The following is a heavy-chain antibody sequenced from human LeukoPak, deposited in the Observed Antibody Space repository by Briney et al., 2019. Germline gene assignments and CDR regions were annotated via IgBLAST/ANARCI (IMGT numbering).Heavy chain of an antibody. J-gene: IGHJ4*02. CDR3: AKGVTLIVGDFFDS. CDR1: GFDVSDTY. D-gene: IGHD3-22*01. Sequence: GGSLRLSCAASGFDVSDTYMSWVRRAPGKGLEWVSVLYSGGTTYYADSVTGRFTISSDNVKNTVFLQMNSLRAEDTAVYYCAKGVTLIVGDFFDSWGQGTLVTVSS. V-gene: IGHV3-53*01. CDR2: LYSGGTT.